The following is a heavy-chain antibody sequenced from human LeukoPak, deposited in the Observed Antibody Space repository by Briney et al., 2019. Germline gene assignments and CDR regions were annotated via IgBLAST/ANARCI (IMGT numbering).Heavy chain of an antibody. CDR3: ARGVQLRQWLVRGYYFDY. Sequence: ASVKVSCKASGYTFTSYDINWVRQATGQGLEWMGWMNPNSGNTGYAQKFQGRVTMTRNTSISTAYMELSSLRSEDTAVYYCARGVQLRQWLVRGYYFDYWGQGTLVTVSP. CDR1: GYTFTSYD. J-gene: IGHJ4*02. D-gene: IGHD6-19*01. V-gene: IGHV1-8*01. CDR2: MNPNSGNT.